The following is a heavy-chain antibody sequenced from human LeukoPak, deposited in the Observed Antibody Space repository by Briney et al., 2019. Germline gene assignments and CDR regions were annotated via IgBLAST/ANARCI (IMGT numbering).Heavy chain of an antibody. CDR2: ISCDGSNK. Sequence: GGSLRLSCAATGFTFSRYGVHWVRQAPGKGLEWVAVISCDGSNKYYADSVKGRFTISRDNSKNPLFLQMNSLRAEDTAVYYCARGDLGELHSIYYWGQGTLVTVSS. J-gene: IGHJ4*02. CDR1: GFTFSRYG. D-gene: IGHD3-16*01. V-gene: IGHV3-30-3*01. CDR3: ARGDLGELHSIYY.